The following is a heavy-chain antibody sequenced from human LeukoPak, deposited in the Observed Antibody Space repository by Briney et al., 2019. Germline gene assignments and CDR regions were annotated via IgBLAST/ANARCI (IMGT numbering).Heavy chain of an antibody. D-gene: IGHD3-22*01. V-gene: IGHV1-69*13. Sequence: ASVKVSCKASGGTFSSYAISWVRQAPGQGLEWMGGIIPIFGTANYAQKSQGRVTITADESTSTAYMELSSLRSEDTAVYYCAREPTHYYDSSGPTSFDYWGQGTLVTVSS. CDR1: GGTFSSYA. J-gene: IGHJ4*02. CDR2: IIPIFGTA. CDR3: AREPTHYYDSSGPTSFDY.